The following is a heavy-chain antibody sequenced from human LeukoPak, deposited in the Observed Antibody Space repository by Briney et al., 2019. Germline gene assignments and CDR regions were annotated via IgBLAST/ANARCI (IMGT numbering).Heavy chain of an antibody. CDR1: GYSISSGYY. Sequence: SKTLFLTCTVSGYSISSGYYRGWIRQPPGKGLEWIGSIYHSGSTYYNPSLKSRVTISVDTSKNQFSLKLSSVTAADTAVYYCARDGLAPSFDYWGQGTLVTVSS. D-gene: IGHD5/OR15-5a*01. CDR2: IYHSGST. J-gene: IGHJ4*02. V-gene: IGHV4-38-2*02. CDR3: ARDGLAPSFDY.